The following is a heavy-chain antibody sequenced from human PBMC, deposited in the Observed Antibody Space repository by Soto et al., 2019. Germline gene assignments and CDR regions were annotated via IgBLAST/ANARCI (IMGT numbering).Heavy chain of an antibody. D-gene: IGHD3-3*01. J-gene: IGHJ6*02. Sequence: PSETLSLTCAVSGGSISSSNWWSWVRQPPGKGLEWIGEIYHSGSTNYNPSLKSRVTISVDKSKNQFSLKLSSVTAADTAVYYCARSRFLTSPYYDFWSGPYGMDVWGQGTTVTVSS. V-gene: IGHV4-4*02. CDR1: GGSISSSNW. CDR2: IYHSGST. CDR3: ARSRFLTSPYYDFWSGPYGMDV.